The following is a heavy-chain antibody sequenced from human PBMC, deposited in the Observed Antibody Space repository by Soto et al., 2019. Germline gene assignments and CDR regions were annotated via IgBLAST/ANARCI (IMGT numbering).Heavy chain of an antibody. CDR2: IAYAGSNK. V-gene: IGHV3-30*18. CDR3: AKGAYDYGTSSLAFDF. CDR1: GFTFSTYG. Sequence: QVQLVESGGGVVQPGRSLRLSCAASGFTFSTYGMHWVRQAPGKGLEWVALIAYAGSNKYYADSVKGRFTISRDNSKNTLYLQMNSLRAEDTAVYYCAKGAYDYGTSSLAFDFWGQGTMVTVSS. J-gene: IGHJ3*01. D-gene: IGHD6-6*01.